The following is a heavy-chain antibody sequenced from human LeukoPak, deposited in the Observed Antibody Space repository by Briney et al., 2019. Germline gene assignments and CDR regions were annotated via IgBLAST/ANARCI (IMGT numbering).Heavy chain of an antibody. CDR1: GFTFSSYS. V-gene: IGHV3-48*01. CDR2: ISSSSSTI. D-gene: IGHD1-1*01. J-gene: IGHJ4*02. CDR3: ARDERSPFFDY. Sequence: GGSLRLSCAASGFTFSSYSVNWVRQAPGKGLEWVSYISSSSSTIYYADSVKGRFTISRDNAKNSLYLQMNSLRAEDTAVYYCARDERSPFFDYWGQGTLVTVSS.